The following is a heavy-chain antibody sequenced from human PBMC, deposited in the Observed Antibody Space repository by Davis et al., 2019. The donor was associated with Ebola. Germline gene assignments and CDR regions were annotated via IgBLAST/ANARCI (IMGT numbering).Heavy chain of an antibody. D-gene: IGHD6-19*01. CDR3: VRSVHSSSWRPDY. CDR2: IWSDGSNE. J-gene: IGHJ4*02. V-gene: IGHV3-33*03. CDR1: GFTFSTYG. Sequence: GESLKISCAASGFTFSTYGMHWVRQAPGKGLEWVAFIWSDGSNENYADSVKGRFVISRDNAKDTMYLQMNRLRVDDTAVYYCVRSVHSSSWRPDYWGQGTLVTVSS.